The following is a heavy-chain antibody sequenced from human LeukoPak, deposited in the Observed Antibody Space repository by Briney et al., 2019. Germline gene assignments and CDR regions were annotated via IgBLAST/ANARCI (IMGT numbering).Heavy chain of an antibody. V-gene: IGHV3-48*01. Sequence: GGSLRLSCAASGFTFSAFGMNWVRQAPGKGLEWVSYISSGSGTTYSADSVKGRFTISRDNAKNSLYLQMNSLRAEDTAVYYCARDVVGIYCSSTSCYGMDVWGQGTTVTVSS. J-gene: IGHJ6*02. CDR2: ISSGSGTT. CDR3: ARDVVGIYCSSTSCYGMDV. D-gene: IGHD2-2*01. CDR1: GFTFSAFG.